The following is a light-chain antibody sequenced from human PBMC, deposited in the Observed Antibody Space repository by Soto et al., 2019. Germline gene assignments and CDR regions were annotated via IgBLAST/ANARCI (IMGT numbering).Light chain of an antibody. Sequence: EIVLTQSPATLSFSTGERATLSCRASQTVRNNYLAWYQQKPGQAPRLLIYDASSRATGIPDRFSGGGSGTDFTLTISRLEPEDFAVYYCQQFSSYPLTFGGGTKVDIK. J-gene: IGKJ4*01. CDR2: DAS. CDR1: QTVRNNY. V-gene: IGKV3-20*01. CDR3: QQFSSYPLT.